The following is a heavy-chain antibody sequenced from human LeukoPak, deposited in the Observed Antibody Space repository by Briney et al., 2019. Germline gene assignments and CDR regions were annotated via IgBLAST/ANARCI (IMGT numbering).Heavy chain of an antibody. V-gene: IGHV3-74*01. CDR1: GLTFSNYW. CDR3: ATREGAGTYLNY. D-gene: IGHD3-10*01. CDR2: INSDGSST. Sequence: PGGSLRLSCAASGLTFSNYWMHWVRQAPGKGLVWVSRINSDGSSTTYADSVKGRFTISRDNAKNTLYLQMNSLRAEDTAVYFCATREGAGTYLNYWGQGTLVTVSS. J-gene: IGHJ4*02.